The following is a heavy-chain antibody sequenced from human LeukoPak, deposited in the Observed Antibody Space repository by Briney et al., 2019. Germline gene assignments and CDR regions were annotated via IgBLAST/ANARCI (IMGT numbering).Heavy chain of an antibody. V-gene: IGHV3-30*03. CDR3: ISPSTTVSQGN. CDR2: ISYDGSNK. D-gene: IGHD4-11*01. CDR1: GFTFSSYG. Sequence: GGSLRLSCAASGFTFSSYGMHWVRQAPGKGLEWVAVISYDGSNKYYADSVKGRFTISRDNSKNTLYLQMNSLKTEDTAMYYCISPSTTVSQGNWGQGTLVTVSS. J-gene: IGHJ4*02.